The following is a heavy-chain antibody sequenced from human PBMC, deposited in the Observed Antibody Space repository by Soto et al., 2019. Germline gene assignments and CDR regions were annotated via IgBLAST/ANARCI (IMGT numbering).Heavy chain of an antibody. CDR1: GFTFSSHG. D-gene: IGHD3-10*01. Sequence: VQLVESGGGVVQPGRSLRLSCAASGFTFSSHGIHWVRQAPGKGLEWVAVIWNDGSNKYYVDSVKGRFTISRDNSKNTLYLQMNSLTVEDTAVYYCARDAGSGIWYFDLWGRGTLVTVSS. CDR2: IWNDGSNK. V-gene: IGHV3-33*01. J-gene: IGHJ2*01. CDR3: ARDAGSGIWYFDL.